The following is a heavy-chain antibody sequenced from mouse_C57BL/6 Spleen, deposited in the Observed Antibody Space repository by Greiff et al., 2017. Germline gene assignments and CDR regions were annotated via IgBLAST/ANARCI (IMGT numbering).Heavy chain of an antibody. CDR2: IYPRDGST. J-gene: IGHJ3*01. Sequence: VHLVESDAELVKPGASVKISCKVSGYTFTDHTIHWMKQRPEQGLEWIGYIYPRDGSTKYNEKFKGKATLTADKSSSTAYMQLNSLTSEDSAVYFCARGDSSGYEPFAYWGQGTLVTVSA. D-gene: IGHD3-2*02. CDR3: ARGDSSGYEPFAY. V-gene: IGHV1-78*01. CDR1: GYTFTDHT.